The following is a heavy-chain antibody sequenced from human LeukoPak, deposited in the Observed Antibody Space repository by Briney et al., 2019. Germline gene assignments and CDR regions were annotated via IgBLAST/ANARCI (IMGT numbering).Heavy chain of an antibody. CDR2: IYYSGST. V-gene: IGHV4-59*01. CDR3: ARGYYWYFDL. J-gene: IGHJ2*01. CDR1: GGSISSYY. Sequence: SETLSLTCTVSGGSISSYYWSWIRQPPGKGLEWIGYIYYSGSTNYNPSLKSRVTISVDTSKNQFSLKLSSLTAADTAVYYCARGYYWYFDLWGRGTLVTVSS.